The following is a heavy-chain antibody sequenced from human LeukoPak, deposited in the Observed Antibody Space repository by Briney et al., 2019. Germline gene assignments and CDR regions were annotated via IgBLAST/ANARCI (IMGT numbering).Heavy chain of an antibody. V-gene: IGHV3-48*03. CDR3: ARDSGHVDTAMAHDY. D-gene: IGHD5-18*01. CDR1: GFTFSNYA. J-gene: IGHJ4*02. CDR2: ISTSGTII. Sequence: GGSLRLSCAASGFTFSNYAMTWVRQAPGKGLEWVSYISTSGTIIYYADSVKGRFTISRDNAKNSLYLQMNSLRAEDTAVYYCARDSGHVDTAMAHDYWGQGTLVTVSS.